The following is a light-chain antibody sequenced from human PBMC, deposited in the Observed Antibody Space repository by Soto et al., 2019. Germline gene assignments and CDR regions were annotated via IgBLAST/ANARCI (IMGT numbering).Light chain of an antibody. CDR1: QSVGSNR. V-gene: IGKV3-20*01. J-gene: IGKJ1*01. CDR3: HQYGSLPWT. CDR2: AAS. Sequence: ENVLTQSPGTLSLSPGERATLSCRASQSVGSNRLAWYQQKPGQAPRLLVYAASSRASGIPDRFSGGGSGADFTLTISRLEPEDFAVYHCHQYGSLPWTFGQGTKVEIK.